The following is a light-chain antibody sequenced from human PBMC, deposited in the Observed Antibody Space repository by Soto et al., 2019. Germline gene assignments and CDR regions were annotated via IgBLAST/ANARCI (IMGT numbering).Light chain of an antibody. CDR3: QHYHSYPWT. J-gene: IGKJ1*01. CDR1: QSISSW. V-gene: IGKV1-5*03. CDR2: KAS. Sequence: DIQLTQSPVSLSASVGERVTITCRASQSISSWLAWYQQKSGKAPNLLIYKASNLQTGVPSRFSGSGSGTEFTLTISGLQTEDFATYYCQHYHSYPWTFSQGTKVEI.